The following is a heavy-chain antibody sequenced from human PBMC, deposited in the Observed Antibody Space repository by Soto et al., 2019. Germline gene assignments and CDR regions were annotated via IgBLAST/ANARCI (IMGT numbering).Heavy chain of an antibody. CDR2: ISWNSGSI. CDR3: AKETIVVVVAASSTPQTYYYYGMDV. Sequence: PGGSLRLSCAASGFTFDDYAMHWVRQAPGKGLEWVSGISWNSGSIGYADSVKGRFTISRDNAKNSLYLQMNSLRAEDTALYYCAKETIVVVVAASSTPQTYYYYGMDVWGQGTTVTVSS. D-gene: IGHD2-15*01. J-gene: IGHJ6*02. V-gene: IGHV3-9*01. CDR1: GFTFDDYA.